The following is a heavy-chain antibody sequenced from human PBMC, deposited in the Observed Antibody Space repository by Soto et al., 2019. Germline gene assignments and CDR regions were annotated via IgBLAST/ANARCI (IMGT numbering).Heavy chain of an antibody. V-gene: IGHV4-4*02. CDR2: IFHSGNT. D-gene: IGHD2-2*01. CDR3: ARHXARVPAAKKYYFDY. CDR1: GGSISSSNW. J-gene: IGHJ4*02. Sequence: SETLSLTCAVSGGSISSSNWWSWVRQPPGKGLEWIGEIFHSGNTNYNPSLKSRVTMSVDKSKIQFSLKLSSVTAADTAVYYCARHXARVPAAKKYYFDYWGQGTLVTVSS.